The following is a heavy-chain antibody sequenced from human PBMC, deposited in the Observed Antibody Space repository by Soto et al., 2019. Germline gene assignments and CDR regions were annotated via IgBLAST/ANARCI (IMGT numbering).Heavy chain of an antibody. V-gene: IGHV4-31*03. CDR3: AGRRDGYNSPLWFAP. CDR2: IYYSGST. D-gene: IGHD5-12*01. J-gene: IGHJ5*02. Sequence: QVQLQESGPGLVKPSQTLSLTCTVSGGSISSGGYYWSWIRQHPGKGLEWIGYIYYSGSTYYNPSPKSRFTISVDTSKNQFSLKLSSVTAADTAVYYCAGRRDGYNSPLWFAPWGQGTLVTVSS. CDR1: GGSISSGGYY.